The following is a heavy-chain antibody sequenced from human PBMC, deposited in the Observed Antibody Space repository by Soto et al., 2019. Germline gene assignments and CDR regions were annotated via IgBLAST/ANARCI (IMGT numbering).Heavy chain of an antibody. Sequence: KPSETLSLTCTVSGGSVSSYYWSWIRQPPGKGLEWIGYIYYSGSTNYNPSLKSRVTISVDTSKNQFSLKLSSVTAADTAVYYCAREVLRDGYNYVNYFDYWGQGTLVTVSS. CDR3: AREVLRDGYNYVNYFDY. CDR1: GGSVSSYY. J-gene: IGHJ4*02. D-gene: IGHD5-12*01. CDR2: IYYSGST. V-gene: IGHV4-59*02.